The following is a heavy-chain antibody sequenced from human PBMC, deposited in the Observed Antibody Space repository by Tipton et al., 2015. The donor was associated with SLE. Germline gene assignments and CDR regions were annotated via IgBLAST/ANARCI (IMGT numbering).Heavy chain of an antibody. V-gene: IGHV4-38-2*02. CDR2: INHSGSA. J-gene: IGHJ4*02. D-gene: IGHD3-3*01. CDR3: ARFRRDDFWNVHWYYFDY. CDR1: GYSIRDGYY. Sequence: TLSLTCNVSGYSIRDGYYWGWIRQAPGKGLEWTGEINHSGSANYNPSLKSRVTISVDTSKSQFSLTLSSVIAADTAVYYCARFRRDDFWNVHWYYFDYWGQGTLVTVSS.